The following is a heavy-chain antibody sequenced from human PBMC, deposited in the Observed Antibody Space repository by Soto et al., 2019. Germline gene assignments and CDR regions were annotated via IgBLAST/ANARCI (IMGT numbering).Heavy chain of an antibody. Sequence: SETLSLTCTVSGGSISSYYWSWIRQPPGKGLEWIGYIYYSGSTNYNPSLKSRVTISVDTSKNQFSLKLSSVTAADTAVYYCARHISGYDSHFDYWGQGTLVTVPS. CDR1: GGSISSYY. D-gene: IGHD5-12*01. J-gene: IGHJ4*02. CDR2: IYYSGST. CDR3: ARHISGYDSHFDY. V-gene: IGHV4-59*08.